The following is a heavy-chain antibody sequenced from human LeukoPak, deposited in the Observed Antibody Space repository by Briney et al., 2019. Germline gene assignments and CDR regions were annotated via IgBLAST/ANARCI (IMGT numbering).Heavy chain of an antibody. CDR2: INGDGSTT. J-gene: IGHJ5*02. CDR1: GLTFSSYW. Sequence: GGSLRLSCAASGLTFSSYWMHWVRQAPGKGLVWVSRINGDGSTTTYADSVKGRFTISRDNAKNTLHVQMNSLRVEDTAVYYCARDLDGSGNYHWFDPWGQGTLVTVSP. V-gene: IGHV3-74*01. D-gene: IGHD3-10*01. CDR3: ARDLDGSGNYHWFDP.